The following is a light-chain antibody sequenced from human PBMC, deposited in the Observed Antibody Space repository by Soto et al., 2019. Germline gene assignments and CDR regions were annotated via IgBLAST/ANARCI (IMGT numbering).Light chain of an antibody. CDR2: DAS. CDR1: QSIGLA. J-gene: IGKJ1*01. V-gene: IGKV3-11*01. CDR3: QQRTDRPPWT. Sequence: EIVLTQSPATLSLSPGERATLSCRASQSIGLAIAWYQHKPGQAPRLLIFDASQRATGIPARFRGSGSGTAFPLSISSLEPEDFAVYYCQQRTDRPPWTFGQGTKVESK.